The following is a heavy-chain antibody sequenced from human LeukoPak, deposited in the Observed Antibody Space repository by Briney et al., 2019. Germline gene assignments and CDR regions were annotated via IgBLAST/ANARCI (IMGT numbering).Heavy chain of an antibody. J-gene: IGHJ6*03. D-gene: IGHD6-6*01. CDR2: IYYSGST. Sequence: SETLSLTCSVSGGSISSGGYYWAWIRQPPGKGLEWIGTIYYSGSTYYNPSLKSRVTISVDTSKNQFSLKLSSVTAADTAVYYCARSTRRGSSSSSGYYHMDVWGKGTTVTVSS. CDR1: GGSISSGGYY. V-gene: IGHV4-39*07. CDR3: ARSTRRGSSSSSGYYHMDV.